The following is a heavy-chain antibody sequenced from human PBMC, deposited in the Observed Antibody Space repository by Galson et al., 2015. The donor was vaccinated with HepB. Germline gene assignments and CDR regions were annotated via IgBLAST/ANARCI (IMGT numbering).Heavy chain of an antibody. Sequence: SLRLSCAASGFTFSNAWMSWVRQAPGTGLGWVGRIQSKTDGGTTDYAAPVKGRFTISRDDSKNTLYLQMNSLKTEDTAVYYCTTDGYCSSTSCSSYYRKTDPWGQGTLVTVSS. CDR3: TTDGYCSSTSCSSYYRKTDP. CDR2: IQSKTDGGTT. D-gene: IGHD2-2*01. J-gene: IGHJ5*02. CDR1: GFTFSNAW. V-gene: IGHV3-15*01.